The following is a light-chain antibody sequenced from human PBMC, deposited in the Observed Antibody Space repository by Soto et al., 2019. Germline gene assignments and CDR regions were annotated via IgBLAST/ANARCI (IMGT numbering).Light chain of an antibody. CDR2: DNN. CDR1: SSNIGNNY. J-gene: IGLJ2*01. CDR3: GTWDSSLSAVV. V-gene: IGLV1-51*01. Sequence: QSVLTQPPSVSAAPRQKVTISCSGSSSNIGNNYVFWCQQLPGTAPKLLIYDNNKRASGIPDRFSGSKSGTSATLGITGLQTGDEADYYCGTWDSSLSAVVFGGGTQLTVL.